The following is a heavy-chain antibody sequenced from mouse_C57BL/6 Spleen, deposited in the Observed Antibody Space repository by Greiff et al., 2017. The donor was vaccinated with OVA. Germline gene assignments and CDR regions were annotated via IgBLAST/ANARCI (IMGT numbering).Heavy chain of an antibody. CDR1: GYTFTGYW. Sequence: QVQLKQSGAELMKPGASVKLSCKATGYTFTGYWIEWVKQRPGHGLEWIGVILPGSGSTNYNEKFKGKATLTADTSSNTAYMQLSSLTTEDSAVDYCARGDYDGSSLFADWGKGTLVTVAA. CDR2: ILPGSGST. D-gene: IGHD1-1*01. J-gene: IGHJ3*01. V-gene: IGHV1-9*01. CDR3: ARGDYDGSSLFAD.